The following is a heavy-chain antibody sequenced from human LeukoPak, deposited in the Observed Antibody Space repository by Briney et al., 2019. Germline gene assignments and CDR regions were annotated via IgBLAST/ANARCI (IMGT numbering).Heavy chain of an antibody. CDR3: AREDDSSAPTGAFDI. V-gene: IGHV3-33*01. CDR2: IWYDGSNK. J-gene: IGHJ3*02. Sequence: GGSLRLSCAASGFTFSSYGMHWVRQAPGKGLEWVAVIWYDGSNKYYADSVKGRFTISRDNSKNTLYLQMNSLRAEDTAVYYYAREDDSSAPTGAFDIWGQGTMVTVSS. CDR1: GFTFSSYG. D-gene: IGHD3-22*01.